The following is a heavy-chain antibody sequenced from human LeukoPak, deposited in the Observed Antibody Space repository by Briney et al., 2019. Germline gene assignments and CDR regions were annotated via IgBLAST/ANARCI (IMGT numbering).Heavy chain of an antibody. CDR1: GFTFSSYV. D-gene: IGHD6-13*01. Sequence: GGSLRLSCAASGFTFSSYVMSWVRQAPGKGLEWVSAISGSAYSTDYADSVKGRFTISRDNSKNTPSLQMNSLRAEDTALYYCAKGQAATAWGQGTLVTVSS. CDR2: ISGSAYST. J-gene: IGHJ5*02. CDR3: AKGQAATA. V-gene: IGHV3-23*01.